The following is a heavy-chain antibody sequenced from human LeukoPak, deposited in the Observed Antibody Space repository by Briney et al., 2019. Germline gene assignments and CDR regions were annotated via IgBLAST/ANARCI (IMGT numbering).Heavy chain of an antibody. J-gene: IGHJ4*02. V-gene: IGHV3-20*04. CDR3: ARGRGVFGSSSKNHGNY. Sequence: PGGSLRLSCAASGFTFDDYGMSWVRQAPGKGLEWVSGINWNGGSTGYADSVKGRFTISRDNAKNSLYLQMNSLRAEDTALYYCARGRGVFGSSSKNHGNYWGQGTLVTVSS. D-gene: IGHD6-6*01. CDR2: INWNGGST. CDR1: GFTFDDYG.